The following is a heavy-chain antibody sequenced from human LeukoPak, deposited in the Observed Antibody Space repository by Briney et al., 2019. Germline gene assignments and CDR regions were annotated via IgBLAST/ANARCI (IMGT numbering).Heavy chain of an antibody. V-gene: IGHV3-66*02. D-gene: IGHD1-26*01. CDR2: IYSGGST. CDR1: GFTVSSNY. CDR3: ARGASGSQPFYC. J-gene: IGHJ4*01. Sequence: AGSLSLSCAASGFTVSSNYMSWVRKAPGQGLEWVSVIYSGGSTYYAYSVKGRFTISRDNSKNTLYLQMNSLRAEETAGYYGARGASGSQPFYCWGHLALVT.